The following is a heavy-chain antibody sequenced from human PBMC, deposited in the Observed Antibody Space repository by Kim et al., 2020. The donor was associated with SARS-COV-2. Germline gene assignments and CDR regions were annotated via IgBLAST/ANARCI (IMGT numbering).Heavy chain of an antibody. CDR2: INTDTGRP. Sequence: ASVKVSCKASGYSFTSYPINWVRQAPGQGFEWMGWINTDTGRPTYAPAFRGRFVLSFVTSVTTAYLQMDSLEYEDSAIYYCARGGFRAEYWGQGTRVTVSS. CDR3: ARGGFRAEY. J-gene: IGHJ4*02. CDR1: GYSFTSYP. V-gene: IGHV7-4-1*01.